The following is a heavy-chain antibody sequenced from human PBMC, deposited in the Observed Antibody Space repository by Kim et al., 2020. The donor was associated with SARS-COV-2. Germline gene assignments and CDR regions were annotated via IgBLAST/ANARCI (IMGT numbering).Heavy chain of an antibody. Sequence: GSLRLSCAASGFSFSTYGMHWVRQAPGKGLEWVALTSYDGGNIYHADSVRGRFTVSTDNSKNTVYLQMNSLRDDDTAVYFCAKALDYNYESSLDYWGQGTLVTVSS. D-gene: IGHD3-22*01. V-gene: IGHV3-30*18. J-gene: IGHJ4*02. CDR3: AKALDYNYESSLDY. CDR2: TSYDGGNI. CDR1: GFSFSTYG.